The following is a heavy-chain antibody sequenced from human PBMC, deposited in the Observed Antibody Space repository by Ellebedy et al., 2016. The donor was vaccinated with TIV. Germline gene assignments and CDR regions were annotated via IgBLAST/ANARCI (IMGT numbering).Heavy chain of an antibody. V-gene: IGHV1-18*01. Sequence: AASVKVSCKASGYTLSSYVVTWVRQAPGQGLEWMGWISGSQGDTYYAQKFQGRVTLTTDTARGTAYMEMRSLRADDTAVYYCATGGSLEWFGEGPKYYYGMDVWGQGTTVTVSS. J-gene: IGHJ6*02. D-gene: IGHD3-10*01. CDR1: GYTLSSYV. CDR2: ISGSQGDT. CDR3: ATGGSLEWFGEGPKYYYGMDV.